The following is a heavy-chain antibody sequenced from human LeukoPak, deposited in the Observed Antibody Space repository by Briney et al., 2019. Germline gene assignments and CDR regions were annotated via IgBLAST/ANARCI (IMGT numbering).Heavy chain of an antibody. Sequence: SGPTLVKSRETLTLTCTVSGVSLSTTGVGMAWFRQPPGKALEWLGLIYWNNDSRYSPSLRTRLTITQDSSKNQVVLSLNNLDAVDTGTYYCAHRTGGFSYGLNWFDPWGQGTLVIVSS. V-gene: IGHV2-5*01. J-gene: IGHJ5*02. CDR1: GVSLSTTGVG. D-gene: IGHD3-16*01. CDR2: IYWNNDS. CDR3: AHRTGGFSYGLNWFDP.